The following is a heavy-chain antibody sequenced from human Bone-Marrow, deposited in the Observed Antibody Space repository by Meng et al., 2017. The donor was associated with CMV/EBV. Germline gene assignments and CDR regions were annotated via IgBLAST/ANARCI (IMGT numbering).Heavy chain of an antibody. CDR3: TRGYVWTGTDY. CDR2: ITLYNGNT. V-gene: IGHV1-68*01. J-gene: IGHJ4*02. D-gene: IGHD3/OR15-3a*01. Sequence: ASVKVSCKASGYTFTCCSLHWLEQAPGQGLERMRWITLYNGNTNYAKKFQGRVTMTRNTSISTAYMELSRLRSDDTAVYYCTRGYVWTGTDYWGQGTLVTVSS. CDR1: GYTFTCCS.